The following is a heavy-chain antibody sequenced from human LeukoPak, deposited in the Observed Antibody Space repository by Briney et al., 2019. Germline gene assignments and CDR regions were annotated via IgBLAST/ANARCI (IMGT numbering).Heavy chain of an antibody. CDR2: INAGNGNT. J-gene: IGHJ5*02. CDR1: GYTFTSYA. D-gene: IGHD6-19*01. Sequence: GASVKVSCKASGYTFTSYAMHWERQAPGQRLEWMGWINAGNGNTKYSQKFQGRVTITRDTSASTAYMELSSLRSEDTAVYYCAREGGSGWFRFDPWGQGTLVTVSS. CDR3: AREGGSGWFRFDP. V-gene: IGHV1-3*01.